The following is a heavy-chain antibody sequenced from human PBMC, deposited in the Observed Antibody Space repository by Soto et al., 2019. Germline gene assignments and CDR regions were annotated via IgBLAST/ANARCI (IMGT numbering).Heavy chain of an antibody. CDR2: IYPGDSDT. J-gene: IGHJ4*02. CDR1: GHIFSNYW. V-gene: IGHV5-51*01. D-gene: IGHD3-22*01. Sequence: PGESLKISCKGSGHIFSNYWIGWVRQMPGKGLEWMGIIYPGDSDTRYSPSFQGQVTITVDKSINTAYLRWSRLKASDTAIYYCARQRLWGTSGYYYFENWGQGTLVTVSS. CDR3: ARQRLWGTSGYYYFEN.